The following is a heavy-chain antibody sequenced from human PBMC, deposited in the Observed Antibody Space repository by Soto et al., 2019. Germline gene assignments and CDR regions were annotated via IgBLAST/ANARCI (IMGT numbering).Heavy chain of an antibody. D-gene: IGHD4-17*01. Sequence: QLQLQESGSGLVKPSQTLSLTCAVSDGSISSGGHSWSLIRQPPGKGLEWIGYIYQSGSTYYNPSLKSRVTISVVRSKNQYSLKLSSVTAADTAVYYCARAVATVPNFDYWDQGTLVTVSA. CDR3: ARAVATVPNFDY. CDR2: IYQSGST. V-gene: IGHV4-30-2*01. CDR1: DGSISSGGHS. J-gene: IGHJ4*02.